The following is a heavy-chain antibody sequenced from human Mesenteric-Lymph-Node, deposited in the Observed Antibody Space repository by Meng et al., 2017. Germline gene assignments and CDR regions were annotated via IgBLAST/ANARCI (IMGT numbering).Heavy chain of an antibody. CDR1: GFLSNNYW. D-gene: IGHD4-17*01. CDR2: INADGGTT. V-gene: IGHV3-15*07. J-gene: IGHJ6*02. CDR3: TTSQRDYGDYLDYYYYYGMDV. Sequence: GESLKISCAASGFLSNNYWHWVRQVPGKGLVWVSRINADGGTTDYAAPVKGRFTISRDDSKNTLYLQMNSLKTEDTAVYYCTTSQRDYGDYLDYYYYYGMDVWGQGTTVTVSS.